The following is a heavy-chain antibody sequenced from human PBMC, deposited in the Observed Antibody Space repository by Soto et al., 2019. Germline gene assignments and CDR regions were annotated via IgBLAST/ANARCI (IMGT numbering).Heavy chain of an antibody. D-gene: IGHD2-2*01. CDR2: IYYSGNT. CDR3: VRYCSTTKCPFDY. CDR1: GGSISSGGSY. V-gene: IGHV4-30-4*01. J-gene: IGHJ4*02. Sequence: SETLSLTCTVSGGSISSGGSYWGWIRQSPGKGLEWIGYIYYSGNTYFNPSLKSRVTLSVDTSKNQFSLNLSSVTAADTAVYYCVRYCSTTKCPFDYWGQGTLVTVSS.